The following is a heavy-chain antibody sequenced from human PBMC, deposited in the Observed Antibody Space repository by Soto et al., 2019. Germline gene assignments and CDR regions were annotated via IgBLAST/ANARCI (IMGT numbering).Heavy chain of an antibody. CDR3: AKEKIINSSCKWFDP. D-gene: IGHD3-10*01. CDR1: GFIFSSYA. Sequence: GGSLRLSCAASGFIFSSYAMIWVRQAPVNGLEFVSAISGIFGSTYYADSVKGRFTISRYNSKNTLYLQMNTLRAEDTAVYYCAKEKIINSSCKWFDPWGQGTLVTVSS. J-gene: IGHJ5*02. V-gene: IGHV3-23*01. CDR2: ISGIFGST.